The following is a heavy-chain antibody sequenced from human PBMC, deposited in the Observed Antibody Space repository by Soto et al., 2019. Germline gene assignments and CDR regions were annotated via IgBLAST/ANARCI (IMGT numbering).Heavy chain of an antibody. D-gene: IGHD6-6*01. J-gene: IGHJ4*02. CDR1: GDSISSGDYY. Sequence: QVQLQESGPGLVQPSQTLSLTCTVSGDSISSGDYYWSWVRQSPGKGLKWIGCIYYSETPYYNPSLETRLTMSVDPSNTQFSLRLSAVTAADTAMYFCARDFMRYSCSPGPLGYWGQGTLVTVSS. V-gene: IGHV4-30-4*01. CDR3: ARDFMRYSCSPGPLGY. CDR2: IYYSETP.